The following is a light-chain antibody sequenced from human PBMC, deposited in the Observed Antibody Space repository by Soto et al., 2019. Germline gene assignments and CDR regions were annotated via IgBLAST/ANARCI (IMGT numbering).Light chain of an antibody. CDR3: KHYNSYSEA. J-gene: IGKJ1*01. Sequence: DIPMTQSPSTLSGSVGDRVTITCPASQTISSWLAWYQQKPGKAHKLLIYKAYTLKSGVQSRFSGSGSGTEFTLTIRSLQPDDFATYYCKHYNSYSEAFGQGTKVDIK. CDR2: KAY. CDR1: QTISSW. V-gene: IGKV1-5*03.